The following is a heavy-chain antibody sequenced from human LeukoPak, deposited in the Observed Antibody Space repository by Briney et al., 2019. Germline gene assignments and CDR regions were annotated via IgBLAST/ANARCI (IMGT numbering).Heavy chain of an antibody. Sequence: GGSLRLSCAASGFTFSSYGMHWVRQAPGKGLEWVAVISYDGSNKYYADSVKGRFTISRDNSKNTLYLQMNSLRAEDTAVYYCAKGKALVGATFDRFDPWGQGTLVAVSS. J-gene: IGHJ5*02. D-gene: IGHD1-26*01. V-gene: IGHV3-30*18. CDR1: GFTFSSYG. CDR2: ISYDGSNK. CDR3: AKGKALVGATFDRFDP.